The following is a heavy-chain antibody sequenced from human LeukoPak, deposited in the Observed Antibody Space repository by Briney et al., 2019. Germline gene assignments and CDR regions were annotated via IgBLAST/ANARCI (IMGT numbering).Heavy chain of an antibody. CDR1: GYTFTSYV. Sequence: ASVKVSCKASGYTFTSYVINWVRQATGQGLEWMGWMNPNSGNTGYAQKFQGRVTMTRNTSISTAYMELSSLRSEDTAVYYCARVSYYYDSSGYPILTPNYYYGMDVWGQGTTVTVSS. D-gene: IGHD3-22*01. CDR2: MNPNSGNT. CDR3: ARVSYYYDSSGYPILTPNYYYGMDV. V-gene: IGHV1-8*01. J-gene: IGHJ6*02.